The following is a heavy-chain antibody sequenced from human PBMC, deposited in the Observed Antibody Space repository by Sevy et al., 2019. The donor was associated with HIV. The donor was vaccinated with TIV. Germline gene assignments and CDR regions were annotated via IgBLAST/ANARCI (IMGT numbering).Heavy chain of an antibody. CDR3: AKEVPEHSYSDY. CDR2: IGGSADYT. D-gene: IGHD3-10*01. Sequence: GGSLRLSCVTSGFTFSSYAMSWVRQTPGKGLEWVSAIGGSADYTYYADSVKGRFTISRDNSKNTLYLQMNGLRAEDTAVYYCAKEVPEHSYSDYWGQGTLVTISS. J-gene: IGHJ4*02. V-gene: IGHV3-23*01. CDR1: GFTFSSYA.